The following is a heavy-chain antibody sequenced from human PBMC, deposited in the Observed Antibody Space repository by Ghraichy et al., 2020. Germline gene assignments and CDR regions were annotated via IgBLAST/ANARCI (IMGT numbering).Heavy chain of an antibody. J-gene: IGHJ3*02. D-gene: IGHD3-9*01. V-gene: IGHV3-74*01. CDR2: VKTDGKDT. Sequence: GESLRLSCAGSGFAFSRVWLHWVRQVPGKGLVWLSRVKTDGKDTAYADAVKGRFTISRDNTKNTLSLQMNSLTVEDTAVYYCATGYGNGFEIWGQGTMVTVSS. CDR3: ATGYGNGFEI. CDR1: GFAFSRVW.